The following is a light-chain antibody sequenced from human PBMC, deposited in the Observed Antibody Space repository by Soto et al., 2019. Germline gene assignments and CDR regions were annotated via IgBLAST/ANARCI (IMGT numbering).Light chain of an antibody. Sequence: EIVLTQSRGTLSLSPGERSTLSCMASQSVSNTYLAWYQQKPGQAPRLLISGASSRATGIPDRLSGSGSGTDFSLTISRLDPEDSAVYYCQQYGSSGTFGQGTKVDIK. J-gene: IGKJ1*01. CDR2: GAS. CDR1: QSVSNTY. CDR3: QQYGSSGT. V-gene: IGKV3-20*01.